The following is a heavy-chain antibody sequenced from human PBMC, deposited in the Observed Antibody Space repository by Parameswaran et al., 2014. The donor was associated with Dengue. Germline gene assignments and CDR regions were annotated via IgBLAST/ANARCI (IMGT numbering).Heavy chain of an antibody. CDR3: ARAPRVYDILTGYYQDQYQGYYYGMDV. V-gene: IGHV4-4*07. CDR1: GGSISSYY. Sequence: ASETLSLTCTVSGGSISSYYWSWIRQPAGRDWSGLAYLYHGSTNYNPSLKSRVTMSVDTSKNQFSLKLSSVTAADTAVYYCARAPRVYDILTGYYQDQYQGYYYGMDVWGQGTTVTVSS. D-gene: IGHD3-9*01. CDR2: LYHGST. J-gene: IGHJ6*02.